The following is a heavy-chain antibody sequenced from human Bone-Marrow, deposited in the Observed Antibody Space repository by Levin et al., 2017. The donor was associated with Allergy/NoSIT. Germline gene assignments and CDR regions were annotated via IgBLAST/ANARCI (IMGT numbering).Heavy chain of an antibody. Sequence: GESLKISCATSGFTFSSYSMNWVRQAPGKGLEWVSYINSSSGTIYYADSVKGRFTISRDNAKKSLYLQMSSLRVEDAAVYYCVRGLPDYWGQGTLVTVSS. CDR1: GFTFSSYS. V-gene: IGHV3-48*01. CDR3: VRGLPDY. J-gene: IGHJ4*02. CDR2: INSSSGTI.